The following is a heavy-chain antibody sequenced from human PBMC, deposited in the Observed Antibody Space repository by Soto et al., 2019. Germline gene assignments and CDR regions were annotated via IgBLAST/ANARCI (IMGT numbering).Heavy chain of an antibody. D-gene: IGHD2-2*01. CDR2: IYHSGST. CDR1: SGSISSSNW. J-gene: IGHJ3*02. Sequence: QVQLQESGPGLVKPSGTLSLTCAVSSGSISSSNWWSWVRQPPGKGLEGIGEIYHSGSTNYNPSLKSRVTISVDKSMNQFSLKLSSVTAADTAVYYCARDCRYCSSTSSDAFDIWGQGTMVTVSS. V-gene: IGHV4-4*02. CDR3: ARDCRYCSSTSSDAFDI.